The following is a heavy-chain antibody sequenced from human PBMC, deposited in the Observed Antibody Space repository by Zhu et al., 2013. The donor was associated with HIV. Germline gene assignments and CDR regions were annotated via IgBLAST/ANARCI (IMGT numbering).Heavy chain of an antibody. Sequence: VKVSCKASGYTFSSYAISWVRQAPGQGLEWMGGIIPIFGTANYAQKFQGRVTITADESTSTAYMELSSLRSEDTAVYYCARAHPIMTTVGYGMDVWAKGPRSPSP. D-gene: IGHD4-17*01. V-gene: IGHV1-69*01. CDR1: GYTFSSYA. CDR2: IIPIFGTA. J-gene: IGHJ6*02. CDR3: ARAHPIMTTVGYGMDV.